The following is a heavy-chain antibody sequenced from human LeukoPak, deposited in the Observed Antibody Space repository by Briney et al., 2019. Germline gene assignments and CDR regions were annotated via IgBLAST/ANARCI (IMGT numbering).Heavy chain of an antibody. CDR2: IYSGCST. V-gene: IGHV3-53*01. CDR1: GFTVSSSH. D-gene: IGHD3-10*01. CDR3: ESGSGSYRTPYYYLDV. Sequence: GGSLRLSCTASGFTVSSSHMSWLRQAPGKGLEWVSVIYSGCSTYYADSVKGRFTLSRDNSKNTLYLQMNSLRAEDTALYYCESGSGSYRTPYYYLDVWGTGTTVTVSS. J-gene: IGHJ6*03.